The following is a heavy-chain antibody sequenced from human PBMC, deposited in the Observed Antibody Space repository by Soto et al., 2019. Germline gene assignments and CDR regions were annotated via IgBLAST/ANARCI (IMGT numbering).Heavy chain of an antibody. CDR3: ASTYCTNGVCYSAYSSSWYFDY. V-gene: IGHV1-69*06. D-gene: IGHD2-8*01. J-gene: IGHJ4*02. Sequence: ASVKVSCKASGGTFSSYAISWVRQAPGQGLEWMGGIIPIFGTANYAQKFQGRVTITADKSTSTAYMELSSLGSEDTAVYYCASTYCTNGVCYSAYSSSWYFDYWGQGTLVTVSS. CDR1: GGTFSSYA. CDR2: IIPIFGTA.